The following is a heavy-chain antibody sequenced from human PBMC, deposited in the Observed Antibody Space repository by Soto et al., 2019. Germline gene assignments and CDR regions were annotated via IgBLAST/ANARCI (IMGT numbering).Heavy chain of an antibody. CDR3: ARVPKDYSNYGIYYYYGMDV. V-gene: IGHV4-31*03. D-gene: IGHD4-4*01. CDR1: GGSISSGGYY. Sequence: QVQLQESGPGLVKPSQTLSLTCTVSGGSISSGGYYWSWIRQHPGKGLEWIGYIYYSGSTYYNPSLKSRVTISVDPSKSQFSRKRSSVTAADTAVYYCARVPKDYSNYGIYYYYGMDVWGQGTTVTVSS. CDR2: IYYSGST. J-gene: IGHJ6*02.